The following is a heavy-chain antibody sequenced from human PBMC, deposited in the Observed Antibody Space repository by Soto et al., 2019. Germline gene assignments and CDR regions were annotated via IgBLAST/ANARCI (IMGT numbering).Heavy chain of an antibody. CDR2: IYPSDSDT. Sequence: GESLKISCSGSGYSFANYWIGWVRQMPGKGLEWMGIIYPSDSDTRYSPSFQGQVTISADKSISAAYLQWNSLKASDTAIYFCARGDSSDYSTATPADYWGQGTLVTVSS. J-gene: IGHJ4*02. D-gene: IGHD3-22*01. CDR1: GYSFANYW. CDR3: ARGDSSDYSTATPADY. V-gene: IGHV5-51*01.